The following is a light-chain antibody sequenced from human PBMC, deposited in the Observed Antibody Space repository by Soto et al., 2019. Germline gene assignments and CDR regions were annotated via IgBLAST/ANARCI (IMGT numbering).Light chain of an antibody. Sequence: DIQMTQSPSTLSASVGDRVTISCRASQSIAYWLAWYQQKPGKAPKLLIYKASGLDSGVPSRFSGSGYGTEFTLTISSLQPDAFATYYCQQYHDYSRTFGQGTKVEIK. J-gene: IGKJ1*01. V-gene: IGKV1-5*03. CDR2: KAS. CDR1: QSIAYW. CDR3: QQYHDYSRT.